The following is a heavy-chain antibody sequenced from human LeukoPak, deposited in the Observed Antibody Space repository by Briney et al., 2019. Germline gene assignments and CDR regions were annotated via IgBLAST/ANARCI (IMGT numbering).Heavy chain of an antibody. D-gene: IGHD4-23*01. CDR2: IYTSGST. CDR3: ARDSLGLDYGGKSTSDAFDI. CDR1: GGSISSGSYY. Sequence: PSQTLSLTCTVSGGSISSGSYYWSWIRQPAGKGLEWIGRIYTSGSTNYNPSLKSRVTISVDTSKNQFSLKLSSVIAADTAVYFCARDSLGLDYGGKSTSDAFDIWGQGTMVTVSS. V-gene: IGHV4-61*02. J-gene: IGHJ3*02.